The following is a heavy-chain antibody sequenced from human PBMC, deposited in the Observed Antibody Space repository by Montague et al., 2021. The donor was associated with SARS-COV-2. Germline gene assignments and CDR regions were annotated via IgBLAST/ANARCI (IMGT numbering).Heavy chain of an antibody. CDR2: ISSSSSYI. Sequence: SLRLSCAASGFTFSSYRMNWVRQAPGKGLEWVSSISSSSSYIYYADSVKGRFTISRDNAKNSLYPQMNSLRAEDTAVYYCARDPLDYGLWSSGSYYNAYYYYYGMDVWGQGTTVTVSS. V-gene: IGHV3-21*01. J-gene: IGHJ6*02. D-gene: IGHD3-10*01. CDR3: ARDPLDYGLWSSGSYYNAYYYYYGMDV. CDR1: GFTFSSYR.